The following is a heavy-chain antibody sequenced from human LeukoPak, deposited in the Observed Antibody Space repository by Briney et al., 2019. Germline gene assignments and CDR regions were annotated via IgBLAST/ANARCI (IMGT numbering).Heavy chain of an antibody. V-gene: IGHV3-21*01. CDR2: ISSSSSYI. CDR3: AREVSEGFDF. J-gene: IGHJ4*02. CDR1: GFTFSSYS. D-gene: IGHD3-22*01. Sequence: GGSLRLSCAASGFTFSSYSMNWVRQAPGKGLEWVSSISSSSSYIYYADSVKGRFAISRDNAKNSLYLQMNSLRAEDTALYYCAREVSEGFDFWGQGTLVTVSS.